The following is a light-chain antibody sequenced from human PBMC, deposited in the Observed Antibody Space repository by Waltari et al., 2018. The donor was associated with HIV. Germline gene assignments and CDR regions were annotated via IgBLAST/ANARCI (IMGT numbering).Light chain of an antibody. V-gene: IGLV6-57*02. CDR2: EDN. J-gene: IGLJ2*01. CDR1: SGSIASNY. Sequence: NFMLPQPHSVSESPGKTVTISCTGSSGSIASNYVQWYQQRPGSAPTTVIYEDNQRPSGVPDRFSGSIDSSSNSASLTISGLKTEDEADYYCQSYDSSNQGVFGGGTKLTVL. CDR3: QSYDSSNQGV.